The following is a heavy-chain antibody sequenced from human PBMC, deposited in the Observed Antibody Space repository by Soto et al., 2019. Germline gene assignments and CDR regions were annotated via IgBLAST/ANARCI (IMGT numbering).Heavy chain of an antibody. V-gene: IGHV4-30-4*01. Sequence: PSEALSLTCTVSGGSISSGDYYWSWIRQPPGKGLEWIGYIYYSGSTYYNPSLKSRVTISVDTSKNQFSLKLSSVTAPDTAVYYCARDLWFGELSLGYWGQGTLVTVSS. D-gene: IGHD3-10*01. CDR2: IYYSGST. J-gene: IGHJ4*02. CDR3: ARDLWFGELSLGY. CDR1: GGSISSGDYY.